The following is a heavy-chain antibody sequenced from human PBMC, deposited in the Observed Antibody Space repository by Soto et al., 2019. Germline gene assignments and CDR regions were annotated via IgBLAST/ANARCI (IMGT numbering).Heavy chain of an antibody. V-gene: IGHV3-23*01. J-gene: IGHJ5*02. CDR1: GFTFSSYA. CDR3: AKDPGVVPNNWFDP. Sequence: PVGSLRLSCAASGFTFSSYAMSWVRQAPGKGLEWVSAISGSGGSTYYADSVKGRFTISRDNSKNTLYLQMNSLRAEDTAVYYCAKDPGVVPNNWFDPWGQGTLVTVSS. CDR2: ISGSGGST. D-gene: IGHD2-15*01.